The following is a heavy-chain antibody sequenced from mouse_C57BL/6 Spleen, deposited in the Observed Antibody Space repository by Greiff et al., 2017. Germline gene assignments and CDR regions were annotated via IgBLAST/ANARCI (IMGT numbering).Heavy chain of an antibody. CDR2: ISPGDGDT. CDR3: AERDSYYSRGGAMDD. J-gene: IGHJ4*01. Sequence: VQLQQSGPELVKPGASVKISCKASGYAFSSSWMNWVKQRPGKGLEWIGRISPGDGDTNYNGKFKGKATLTADQSSSTAYMQLSSLTSEDIAVYYCAERDSYYSRGGAMDDWGQGTSVTVSS. V-gene: IGHV1-82*01. CDR1: GYAFSSSW. D-gene: IGHD2-5*01.